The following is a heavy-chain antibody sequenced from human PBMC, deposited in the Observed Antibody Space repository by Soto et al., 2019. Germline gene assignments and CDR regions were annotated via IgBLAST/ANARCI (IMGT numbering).Heavy chain of an antibody. CDR3: ARDLSGGDDYYYGMDV. CDR2: ISSSSSYI. Sequence: EVQLVESGGGLVKPGGSLRLSCAVSGFTFSSYSMNWVRQAPGKGLEWVSSISSSSSYIYYADSLKGRFTISRDNAKNSLYLQMNSLRAEDTAVYYCARDLSGGDDYYYGMDVWGQGTTVTVSS. CDR1: GFTFSSYS. D-gene: IGHD1-26*01. V-gene: IGHV3-21*01. J-gene: IGHJ6*02.